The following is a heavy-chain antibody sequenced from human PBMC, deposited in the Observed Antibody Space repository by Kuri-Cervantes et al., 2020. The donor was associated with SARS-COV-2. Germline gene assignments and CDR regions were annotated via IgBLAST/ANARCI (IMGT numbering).Heavy chain of an antibody. CDR3: ARRPGYCSSTSCQEAYYGMDV. Sequence: GSLRLSCAVYGGSFSDYYWTWIRQPPGKGLEWIGEINHSGSTNYNPFLKSRVTISVDTSKNQFSLKLSSVTAADTAVYYCARRPGYCSSTSCQEAYYGMDVWGQGTTVTVSS. CDR2: INHSGST. CDR1: GGSFSDYY. J-gene: IGHJ6*02. D-gene: IGHD2-2*01. V-gene: IGHV4-34*01.